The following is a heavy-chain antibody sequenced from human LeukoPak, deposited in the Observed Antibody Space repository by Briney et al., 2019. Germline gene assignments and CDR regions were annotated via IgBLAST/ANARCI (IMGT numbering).Heavy chain of an antibody. Sequence: WASVKVSCKASGYTFTSYGISWVRQAPGQGLEWMGWISAYNGNTNYAQKLQGRVTMTTDTSTSTAYMELRSLRSDDTAVYYCARDLEAYYYGSGSPWGQGTLVTVSS. D-gene: IGHD3-10*01. CDR2: ISAYNGNT. CDR1: GYTFTSYG. V-gene: IGHV1-18*01. CDR3: ARDLEAYYYGSGSP. J-gene: IGHJ5*02.